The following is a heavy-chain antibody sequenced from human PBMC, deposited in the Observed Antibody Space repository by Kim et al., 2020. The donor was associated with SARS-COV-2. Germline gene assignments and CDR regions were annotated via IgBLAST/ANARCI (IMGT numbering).Heavy chain of an antibody. CDR1: GFTFTSSA. Sequence: SVKVSCKASGFTFTSSAVQWVRQARGQRLEGIGWIVVVSGNTNYAQKFQERVTITRDMSTSTAYMELSSLRSEDTAVYYCAAHPYYYDSSGPGYWGQGTLFTVSS. J-gene: IGHJ4*02. D-gene: IGHD3-22*01. CDR3: AAHPYYYDSSGPGY. V-gene: IGHV1-58*01. CDR2: IVVVSGNT.